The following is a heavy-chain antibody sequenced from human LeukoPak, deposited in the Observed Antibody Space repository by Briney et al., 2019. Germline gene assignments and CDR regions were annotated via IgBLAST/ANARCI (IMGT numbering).Heavy chain of an antibody. D-gene: IGHD3-16*01. CDR2: INHSGST. CDR3: ARLARGLRNYDY. J-gene: IGHJ4*02. Sequence: SETLSLTCAVYGGSFSGYYWSWIRQPPGKGLEWIGEINHSGSTNYNPSLKSRVTISVDTSKNQFSLKLSSVTAADTAVYYCARLARGLRNYDYWGQGTLVTVSS. CDR1: GGSFSGYY. V-gene: IGHV4-34*01.